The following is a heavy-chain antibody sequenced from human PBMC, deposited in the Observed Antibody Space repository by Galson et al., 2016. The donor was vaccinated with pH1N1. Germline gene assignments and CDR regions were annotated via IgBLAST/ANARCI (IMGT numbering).Heavy chain of an antibody. CDR2: INPRDSYT. J-gene: IGHJ4*02. V-gene: IGHV5-10-1*01. CDR3: ATGPSPDY. CDR1: ASSFTSYW. Sequence: QSGAEVKEPGESLTISCKGSASSFTSYWISWVRQMPGKGLEWMGRINPRDSYTDYSPSFQGHVTISTDESISTAYLKWSTLKASDTAIYYCATGPSPDYWDQGTLVIVSS.